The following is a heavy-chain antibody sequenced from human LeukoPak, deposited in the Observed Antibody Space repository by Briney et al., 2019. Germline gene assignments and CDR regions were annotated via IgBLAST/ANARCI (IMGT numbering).Heavy chain of an antibody. CDR2: ISLRGADA. CDR1: GFTFSSYA. D-gene: IGHD2-21*02. V-gene: IGHV3-23*01. J-gene: IGHJ4*02. CDR3: XRRXCYGGNCYPGDY. Sequence: PGGSLRLSCSASGFTFSSYAMSWVRQAPGKGLEWVSSISLRGADANYADSVKGRFTISRDDSKNALYLQMSRLRAEGTALYFCXRRXCYGGNCYPGDYWGQGTLVTVSS.